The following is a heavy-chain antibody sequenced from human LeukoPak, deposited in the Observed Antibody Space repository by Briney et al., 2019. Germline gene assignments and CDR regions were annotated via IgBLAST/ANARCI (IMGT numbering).Heavy chain of an antibody. CDR3: ARAGLYFGFWSGYYDN. CDR1: GFTSSSYS. CDR2: ISDDGSNK. J-gene: IGHJ4*02. Sequence: GRSLRLSCAASGFTSSSYSMHWVRQTPGKGLEWVAVISDDGSNKYYADSVKGRFTISRDNSKNTLYLQMNSLRAEDTAVYYCARAGLYFGFWSGYYDNWGQGTLVTVSS. V-gene: IGHV3-30*01. D-gene: IGHD3-3*01.